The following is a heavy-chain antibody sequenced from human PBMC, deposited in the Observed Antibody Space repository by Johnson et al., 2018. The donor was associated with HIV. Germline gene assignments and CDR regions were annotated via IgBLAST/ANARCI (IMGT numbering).Heavy chain of an antibody. Sequence: VQLVESGGGLVQPGGSLRLSCAASGFIFSSYDMHWVRQATGKGLEWVSTIGTAGDTYYPGSVKGRFTISRENAKNSLYLQMNSLKAGDTAVYYCTTDRRALGYYYDSSGCYSRAFDFWGQGTMVTVSS. D-gene: IGHD3-22*01. J-gene: IGHJ3*01. CDR1: GFIFSSYD. V-gene: IGHV3-13*01. CDR3: TTDRRALGYYYDSSGCYSRAFDF. CDR2: IGTAGDT.